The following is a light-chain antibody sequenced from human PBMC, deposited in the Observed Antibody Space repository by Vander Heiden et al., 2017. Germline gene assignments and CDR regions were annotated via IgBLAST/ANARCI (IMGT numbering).Light chain of an antibody. Sequence: QSALTQPASVSGSPGQSITISCTGTSSDVGGYNYVSCYQQHPGKAPKLMIYEVSKRPSGVSNRFSGSKSGNTASLTISGLQAEDEADYYCSSYTSSSSVVFGGGTKLTV. V-gene: IGLV2-14*01. CDR3: SSYTSSSSVV. J-gene: IGLJ2*01. CDR2: EVS. CDR1: SSDVGGYNY.